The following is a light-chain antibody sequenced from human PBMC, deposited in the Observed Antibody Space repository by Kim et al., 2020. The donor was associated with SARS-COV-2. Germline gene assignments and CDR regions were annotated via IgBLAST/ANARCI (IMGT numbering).Light chain of an antibody. CDR1: QSISRW. CDR2: DAS. Sequence: GRVTLTWRASQSISRWLAGYQQKPGEAPKLLIYDASGFESGVPSRFSGSGSGTEFTLTISSLQPDDFATYYCQQYNSYPCTFGQGTKVDIK. V-gene: IGKV1-5*01. J-gene: IGKJ1*01. CDR3: QQYNSYPCT.